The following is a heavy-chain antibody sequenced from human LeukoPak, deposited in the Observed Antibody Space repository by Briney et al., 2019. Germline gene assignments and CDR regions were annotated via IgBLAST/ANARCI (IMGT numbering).Heavy chain of an antibody. CDR1: GGSISSGDYY. J-gene: IGHJ5*02. CDR2: IYYSRST. CDR3: ARETYYYDSSGYGSINWFDP. V-gene: IGHV4-30-4*01. D-gene: IGHD3-22*01. Sequence: SQTLSLTCTVSGGSISSGDYYWSWIRQPPGKGLEWIGYIYYSRSTYYNPSLKSRVTISVDTSKNQFSLKLSSVTAADTAVYYCARETYYYDSSGYGSINWFDPWGQGTLVTVSS.